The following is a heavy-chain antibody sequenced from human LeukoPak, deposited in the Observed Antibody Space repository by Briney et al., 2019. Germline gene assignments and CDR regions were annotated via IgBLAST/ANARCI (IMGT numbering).Heavy chain of an antibody. CDR1: GYTFTSYY. Sequence: ASVKVSCKASGYTFTSYYMHWVRQAPGQGLEWMGLINPSGGSTSYAQKFQGRVTMTRDMSTSTVYMELSSLRSEDTAVYYCARKATIFQREGGWFDPWGQGTLVTVSS. D-gene: IGHD5-24*01. V-gene: IGHV1-46*01. CDR3: ARKATIFQREGGWFDP. CDR2: INPSGGST. J-gene: IGHJ5*02.